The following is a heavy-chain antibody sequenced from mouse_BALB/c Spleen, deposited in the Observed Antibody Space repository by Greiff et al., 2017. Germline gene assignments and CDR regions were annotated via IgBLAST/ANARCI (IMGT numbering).Heavy chain of an antibody. CDR3: ARGRYDYVYYFDY. D-gene: IGHD2-4*01. CDR2: ISSGGST. CDR1: GFTFSSYA. J-gene: IGHJ2*01. Sequence: EGKLLESGGGLVKPGGSLKLSCAASGFTFSSYAMSWVRQTPEKRLEWVASISSGGSTYYPDSVKGRFTISRDNARNILYLQMSSLRSEDTAMYYCARGRYDYVYYFDYWGQGTTLTVSS. V-gene: IGHV5-6-5*01.